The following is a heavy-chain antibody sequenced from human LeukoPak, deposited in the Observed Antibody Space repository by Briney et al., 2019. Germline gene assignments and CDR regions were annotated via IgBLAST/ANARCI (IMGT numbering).Heavy chain of an antibody. CDR3: ARDPVDTYGDYDY. D-gene: IGHD4-17*01. J-gene: IGHJ4*02. Sequence: GGSLRLSCAASGFTVSSNYMSWVRQAPGKGLEWVSVIYSGGSTYYADSVKGRFTISRDNSKNTLYLQMNSLRAEDTAVYYCARDPVDTYGDYDYWGQGTLVTVSS. CDR2: IYSGGST. V-gene: IGHV3-53*05. CDR1: GFTVSSNY.